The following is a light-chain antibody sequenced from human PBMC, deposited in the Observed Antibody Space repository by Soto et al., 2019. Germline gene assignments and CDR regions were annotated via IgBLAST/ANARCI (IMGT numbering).Light chain of an antibody. CDR1: QGIRSD. Sequence: IQMTQSPYSVSASVGDRVTITCRASQGIRSDLSWYQQKPGKAPKFLIFDASSLQSGVPSRFSGSGSGTDFTLTISSLQPEDFATYYCLQDYKYPWTFGQGTKVDIK. V-gene: IGKV1-6*01. J-gene: IGKJ1*01. CDR2: DAS. CDR3: LQDYKYPWT.